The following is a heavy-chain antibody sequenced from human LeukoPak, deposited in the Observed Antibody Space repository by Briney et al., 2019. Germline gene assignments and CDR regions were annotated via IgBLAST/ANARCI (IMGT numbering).Heavy chain of an antibody. Sequence: GGSLRLSCAASGFTFSSYAMSWVRQAPGKGLEWVSAISGSGGSTYYADSVKGRFTISRDNSKNTLYLQMNSLRAEDTAVYYCAKEFYDYVWGSYRPKYYFDYWGQGTLVTVSS. CDR2: ISGSGGST. V-gene: IGHV3-23*01. D-gene: IGHD3-16*02. CDR1: GFTFSSYA. CDR3: AKEFYDYVWGSYRPKYYFDY. J-gene: IGHJ4*02.